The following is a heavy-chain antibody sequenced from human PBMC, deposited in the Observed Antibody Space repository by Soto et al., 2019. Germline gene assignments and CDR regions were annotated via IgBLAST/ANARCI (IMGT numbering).Heavy chain of an antibody. J-gene: IGHJ6*03. D-gene: IGHD3-10*01. V-gene: IGHV1-18*04. CDR2: ISASNGDT. CDR3: ARMVRGSKIDYYYYMDV. Sequence: ASVKVSCKASGYTFTNHGLSWVRQAPGQGFEWMGWISASNGDTNYAQKFLGRVTVTTDTSTSTGYMELRSLKSEDTAVYYCARMVRGSKIDYYYYMDVWGKGTTVTVSS. CDR1: GYTFTNHG.